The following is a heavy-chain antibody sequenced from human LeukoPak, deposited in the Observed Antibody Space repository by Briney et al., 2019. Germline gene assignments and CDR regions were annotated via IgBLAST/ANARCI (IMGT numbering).Heavy chain of an antibody. CDR2: IYSGGST. Sequence: PGGSLRLSCAASGSTVSSNYMSWVRQAPGKGLEWVSVIYSGGSTYYADSVKGRFTISRDNSKNTLYLQMNSLRAEDTAVYYCATYMVRTDAYYDWGQGTLVTVSS. J-gene: IGHJ4*02. CDR1: GSTVSSNY. D-gene: IGHD3-10*01. V-gene: IGHV3-53*01. CDR3: ATYMVRTDAYYD.